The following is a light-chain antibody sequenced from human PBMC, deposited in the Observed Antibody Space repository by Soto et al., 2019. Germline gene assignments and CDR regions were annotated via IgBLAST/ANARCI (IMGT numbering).Light chain of an antibody. CDR3: LQESNYPLT. V-gene: IGKV1-6*01. CDR2: SAS. Sequence: IQMTQSPSSLSASVGDRVTITCRASQGVRDDVGWYQQKPGKAPKLLIYSASTLQSGVPSRFSGSGSGTDFTLTISSLQPEDFATYYCLQESNYPLTFGGGTKVDIK. CDR1: QGVRDD. J-gene: IGKJ4*01.